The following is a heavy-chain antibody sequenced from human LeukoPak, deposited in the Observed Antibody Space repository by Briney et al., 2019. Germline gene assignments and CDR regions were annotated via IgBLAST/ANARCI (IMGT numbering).Heavy chain of an antibody. CDR1: GYTFTGYY. V-gene: IGHV1-2*02. Sequence: ASVKVSCKASGYTFTGYYMHWVRQAPGQGLEWMGWINPNSGGTNYAQKFQGRVTMTRDTSISTAYMELSRLRSDDTAVYYCARVARRLITSGSYSYWGQGTLVTVSS. D-gene: IGHD1-26*01. CDR2: INPNSGGT. J-gene: IGHJ4*02. CDR3: ARVARRLITSGSYSY.